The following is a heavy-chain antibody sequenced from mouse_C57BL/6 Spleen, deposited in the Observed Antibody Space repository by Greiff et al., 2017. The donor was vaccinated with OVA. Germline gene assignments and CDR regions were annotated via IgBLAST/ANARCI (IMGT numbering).Heavy chain of an antibody. Sequence: VQLQQSGAELVKPGASVKMSCKASGYTFTSYWITWVKQRPGQGLEWIGDIYPGSGSTNYNEKFKSKATLTVDTSSSTAYMQLSSLTSEDSAVYYCARRSTTVVGGYWGQGTTLTVSS. V-gene: IGHV1-55*01. J-gene: IGHJ2*01. CDR1: GYTFTSYW. CDR3: ARRSTTVVGGY. D-gene: IGHD1-1*01. CDR2: IYPGSGST.